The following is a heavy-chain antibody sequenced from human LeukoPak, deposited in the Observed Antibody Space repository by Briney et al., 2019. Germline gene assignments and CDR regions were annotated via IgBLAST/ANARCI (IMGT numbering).Heavy chain of an antibody. CDR1: GFTFSSYW. V-gene: IGHV3-7*01. CDR3: AREGVAAAGTSYMDV. CDR2: IKQDGSEK. J-gene: IGHJ6*03. D-gene: IGHD6-13*01. Sequence: GGSLRLSCAASGFTFSSYWMSWVRQAPGKGLEWVANIKQDGSEKYYVDSVEGRFTISRDNAKNSLYLQMNSLRAEDTAVYYCAREGVAAAGTSYMDVWGKGTTVTVSS.